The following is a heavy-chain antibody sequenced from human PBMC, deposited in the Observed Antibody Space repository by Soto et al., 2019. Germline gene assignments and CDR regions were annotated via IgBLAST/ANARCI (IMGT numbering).Heavy chain of an antibody. D-gene: IGHD2-2*01. J-gene: IGHJ6*02. Sequence: SVKVSCKASGGTFSSYAISWVRQAPGQGLEWMGGIIPIFGTANYAQKFQGRATITADESTSTAYMELSSLRSEDTAVYYCARDRETAPICSSTSCLGGGLDPPSYYGMDVWGQGTTVTVSS. CDR3: ARDRETAPICSSTSCLGGGLDPPSYYGMDV. CDR2: IIPIFGTA. CDR1: GGTFSSYA. V-gene: IGHV1-69*13.